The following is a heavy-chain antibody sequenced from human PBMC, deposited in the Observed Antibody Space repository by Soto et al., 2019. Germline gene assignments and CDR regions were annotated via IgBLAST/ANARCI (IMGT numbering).Heavy chain of an antibody. D-gene: IGHD6-6*01. CDR2: IYSGGPT. V-gene: IGHV3-53*02. CDR1: GLSVSSSD. J-gene: IGHJ6*02. CDR3: STSSRNEYHFAMDA. Sequence: EVHLVETGGGLIQPGGSLRLSCAASGLSVSSSDMSWVRQASGKGLEWVSVIYSGGPTHDADSVKGRFTIARDNSKNTVHLQMNSLRVDDTAVYFCSTSSRNEYHFAMDAWGQGTTVIVSS.